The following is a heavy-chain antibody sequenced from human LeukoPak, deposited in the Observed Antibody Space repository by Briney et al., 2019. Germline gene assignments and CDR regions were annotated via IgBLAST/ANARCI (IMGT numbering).Heavy chain of an antibody. CDR1: GGTFSSYA. CDR2: IIPIFGTA. Sequence: SVKVSCKASGGTFSSYAISWVRQAPGQGLEWMGGIIPIFGTANYAQKFQGRVTITADESTSTAYMELSSLRSEDTAVYYCARWSRRVWSGSFVAFDIWGQGTMVTVSS. D-gene: IGHD3-3*01. CDR3: ARWSRRVWSGSFVAFDI. V-gene: IGHV1-69*01. J-gene: IGHJ3*02.